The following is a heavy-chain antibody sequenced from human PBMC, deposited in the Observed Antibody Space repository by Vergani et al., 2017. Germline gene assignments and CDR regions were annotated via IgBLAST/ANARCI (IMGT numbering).Heavy chain of an antibody. D-gene: IGHD6-19*01. CDR2: FDPEDGET. V-gene: IGHV1-24*01. CDR1: GYTLTELS. Sequence: QVQLVQSGAEVKKPGASVKVSCKVSGYTLTELSMHWVRQAPGKGLEWMGGFDPEDGETIYAQKFQGRVTISRDNAKNSLYLQMNSLRAEDTAMYYCARCYPTYGYGSGWCDYWGQGTLVTVSS. J-gene: IGHJ4*02. CDR3: ARCYPTYGYGSGWCDY.